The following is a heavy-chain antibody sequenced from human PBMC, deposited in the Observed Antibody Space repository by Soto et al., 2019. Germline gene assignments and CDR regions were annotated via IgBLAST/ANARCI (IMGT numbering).Heavy chain of an antibody. CDR1: GGSISNGGYY. Sequence: QVQLQESDPGLVKSSQTLSLTCGVSGGSISNGGYYWSWIRQHPGKGLEWIGYIHYSGSAYCNPSLKSRVTISVDTSENQFSLKLSSVTVADTAVYYCAGWSRRDGDFWFSDLWGRGTPVTVSS. V-gene: IGHV4-31*11. D-gene: IGHD4-17*01. CDR2: IHYSGSA. J-gene: IGHJ2*01. CDR3: AGWSRRDGDFWFSDL.